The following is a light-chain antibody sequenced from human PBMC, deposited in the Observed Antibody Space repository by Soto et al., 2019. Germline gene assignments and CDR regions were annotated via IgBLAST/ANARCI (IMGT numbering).Light chain of an antibody. Sequence: DIVMTQSPDSLAVSLGERATINCKSSQSVLYSSNNKNYLAWYQQKPGQPPKLLIYWASTRESGVPDRFSGSGSGKDFTLTISSLQAEDVAVYYCQQCFTTPPTFGQGTKLEI. CDR2: WAS. CDR3: QQCFTTPPT. V-gene: IGKV4-1*01. CDR1: QSVLYSSNNKNY. J-gene: IGKJ2*01.